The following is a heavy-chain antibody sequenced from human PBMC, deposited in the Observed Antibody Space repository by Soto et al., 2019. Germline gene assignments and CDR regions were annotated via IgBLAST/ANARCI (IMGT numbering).Heavy chain of an antibody. V-gene: IGHV3-30-3*01. CDR3: ARDGRWNLDF. D-gene: IGHD1-1*01. J-gene: IGHJ4*02. CDR1: GFTYTTHA. CDR2: ISLDGTIK. Sequence: QVQLVESGGGVVQPGRSLRLSCTASGFTYTTHAMHWVRQAPGKGLEWVAIISLDGTIKYYADSVKGRFTISRDTSKNTLYLQMNSLGPEAQAAYYCARDGRWNLDFWGQGTLVTVSS.